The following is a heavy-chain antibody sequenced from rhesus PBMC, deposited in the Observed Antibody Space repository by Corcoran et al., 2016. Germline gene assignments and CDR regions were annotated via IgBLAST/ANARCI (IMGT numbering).Heavy chain of an antibody. D-gene: IGHD3-16*01. Sequence: QVQLQESGPGLVKPSETLSLTCAVAGGSISSNYWSRILQPPGQGLEWIGRIYGSGVSTHYHPSLKSRVTISTDTSKNQFSLKLSSVTAADTAVYYCARMDYSSSYYYYYGLDSWGQGVVVTVSS. V-gene: IGHV4-160*01. J-gene: IGHJ6*01. CDR1: GGSISSNY. CDR3: ARMDYSSSYYYYYGLDS. CDR2: IYGSGVST.